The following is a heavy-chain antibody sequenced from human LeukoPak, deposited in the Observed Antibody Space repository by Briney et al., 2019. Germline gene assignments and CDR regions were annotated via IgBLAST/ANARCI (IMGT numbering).Heavy chain of an antibody. D-gene: IGHD3-22*01. CDR1: GYTFTSYD. CDR2: MDPNSGNT. Sequence: ASVKVSCKASGYTFTSYDINWVRQATGQGVEWMGWMDPNSGNTGYAQKFQGRVTMTRNTSITTAYMELSSLRSEETAVYYCARGPPYYYDSSGYLNYWGQGTLVTVSS. J-gene: IGHJ4*02. V-gene: IGHV1-8*01. CDR3: ARGPPYYYDSSGYLNY.